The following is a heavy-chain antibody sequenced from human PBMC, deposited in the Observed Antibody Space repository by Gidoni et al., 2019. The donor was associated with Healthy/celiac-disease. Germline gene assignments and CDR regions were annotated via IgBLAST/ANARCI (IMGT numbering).Heavy chain of an antibody. CDR3: AKSGREDHLGGSSGWYLWVDY. CDR2: ISYDGSNN. CDR1: GFTFSSYG. J-gene: IGHJ4*02. V-gene: IGHV3-30*18. Sequence: QVQLVESGGGVVQPGRSLRLSCAASGFTFSSYGMHWVRQAPGKGLEGVAVISYDGSNNYYADSVKGRFTISRDNSKNTLYLQMNSLRAEDTAVYYCAKSGREDHLGGSSGWYLWVDYWGQGTLVTVSS. D-gene: IGHD6-19*01.